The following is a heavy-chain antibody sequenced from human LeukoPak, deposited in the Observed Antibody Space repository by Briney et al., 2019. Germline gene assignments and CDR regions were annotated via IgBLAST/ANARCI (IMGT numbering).Heavy chain of an antibody. Sequence: GASVKVSCKASGYTFTGYYMHWVRQAPGQGLEWMGWINPNSGGTNYAQKFQGWVTMTGDTSISTAYMELSRLRSDDTAVYYCARGIRAAGEYNWFDPWGQGTLVTVSS. V-gene: IGHV1-2*04. CDR2: INPNSGGT. D-gene: IGHD6-13*01. CDR3: ARGIRAAGEYNWFDP. CDR1: GYTFTGYY. J-gene: IGHJ5*02.